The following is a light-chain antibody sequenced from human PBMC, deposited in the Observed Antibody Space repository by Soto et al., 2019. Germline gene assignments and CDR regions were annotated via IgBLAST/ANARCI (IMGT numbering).Light chain of an antibody. Sequence: IRLTQSPTTLSLPPGGSASLSSRASQSVSSDLAWYQQKPGQAPRLLIYDASNRATGIPARFSGSGSGTDFTLTISSLEAEDFAVYYCQQRSNWPPITFGQGTRLAI. CDR3: QQRSNWPPIT. V-gene: IGKV3-11*01. J-gene: IGKJ5*01. CDR2: DAS. CDR1: QSVSSD.